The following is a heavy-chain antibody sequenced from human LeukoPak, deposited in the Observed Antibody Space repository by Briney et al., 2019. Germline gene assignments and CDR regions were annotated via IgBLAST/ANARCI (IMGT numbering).Heavy chain of an antibody. Sequence: PGASLRLSCAASGFIFSSYAMSWVRQAPGKGLEWVSAISGSGGSTYYADSVKGRFTISRDNSKNTLYLQMNSLRAEDTAVYYCAKGGYCSSTSCPPDYWGQGTLVTVSS. CDR2: ISGSGGST. CDR3: AKGGYCSSTSCPPDY. J-gene: IGHJ4*02. V-gene: IGHV3-23*01. D-gene: IGHD2-2*01. CDR1: GFIFSSYA.